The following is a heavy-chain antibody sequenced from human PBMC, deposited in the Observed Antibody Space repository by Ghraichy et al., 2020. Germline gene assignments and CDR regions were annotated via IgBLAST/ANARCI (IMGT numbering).Heavy chain of an antibody. D-gene: IGHD5-18*01. CDR2: ISSSSSYI. CDR1: GFTFSSYS. Sequence: GGSLRLSCAASGFTFSSYSMSWVRQAPGKGLEWVSSISSSSSYIYYADSVKGRFTISRDNAKNSLYLQMNSLRAEDTAVYYCARDLGGYSYGHWGQGTLVTVSS. V-gene: IGHV3-21*01. CDR3: ARDLGGYSYGH. J-gene: IGHJ4*02.